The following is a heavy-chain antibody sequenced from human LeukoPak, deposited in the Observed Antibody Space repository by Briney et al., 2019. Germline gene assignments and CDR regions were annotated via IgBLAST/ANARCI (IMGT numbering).Heavy chain of an antibody. D-gene: IGHD3-22*01. CDR3: ARSHYDSSGHSDY. J-gene: IGHJ4*02. CDR1: GFSFSDYY. CDR2: ISSSSSYT. V-gene: IGHV3-11*06. Sequence: KPGGSLRLSCAASGFSFSDYYMSWIRQAPGKGLEWVSYISSSSSYTNYADSVKGRFTISRDNAKNSLYLQMNSLRAEDTAVYYCARSHYDSSGHSDYWGQGTLVTVSS.